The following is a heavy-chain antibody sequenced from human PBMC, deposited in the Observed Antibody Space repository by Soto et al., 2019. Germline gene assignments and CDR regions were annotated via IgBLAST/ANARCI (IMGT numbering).Heavy chain of an antibody. Sequence: EVQLVESGGGLVKPGGSLRLSCAASGFNFNIYTMSWVRQAPGRGLEWVACISQTGDYIFYVDSVKGRFTISRDNAQNSLYLQMSSLRVEDTAVYYCRREEYDYWGQGTLVTVSS. V-gene: IGHV3-21*02. J-gene: IGHJ4*02. D-gene: IGHD1-26*01. CDR1: GFNFNIYT. CDR2: ISQTGDYI. CDR3: RREEYDY.